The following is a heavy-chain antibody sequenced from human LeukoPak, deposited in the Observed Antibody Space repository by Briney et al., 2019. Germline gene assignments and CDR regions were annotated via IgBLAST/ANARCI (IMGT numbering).Heavy chain of an antibody. Sequence: GGSLRLSCAASGFTFSSYEMNGVRQAPGKGLEWVSYISSIGSTIYYADSAKGRCTISRDDAKNSLYRHMNSLRAEDTAVYYCAELGITMIGGVWGKGTTVTISS. CDR2: ISSIGSTI. CDR3: AELGITMIGGV. J-gene: IGHJ6*04. CDR1: GFTFSSYE. V-gene: IGHV3-48*03. D-gene: IGHD3-10*02.